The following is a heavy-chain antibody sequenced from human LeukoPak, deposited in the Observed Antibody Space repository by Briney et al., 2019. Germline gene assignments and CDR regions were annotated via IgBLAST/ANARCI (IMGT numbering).Heavy chain of an antibody. Sequence: SVKVSCKASGYTFTDYYIHWVRQAPGQGLEWMAWMNPKRGDTSYAQKFQGRVTMTRETSISTAYMELSRLRFDDTAVYYCARGRGYSGYGDYGDSFGTNDYWGQGTLVTVSS. CDR3: ARGRGYSGYGDYGDSFGTNDY. J-gene: IGHJ4*02. D-gene: IGHD5-12*01. V-gene: IGHV1-2*02. CDR1: GYTFTDYY. CDR2: MNPKRGDT.